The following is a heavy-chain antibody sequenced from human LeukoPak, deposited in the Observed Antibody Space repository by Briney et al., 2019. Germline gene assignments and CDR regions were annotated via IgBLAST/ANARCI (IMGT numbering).Heavy chain of an antibody. Sequence: ASVKVSCKASGGTFSSYAISWVRQAPGQGLEWMGGIIPIFGTANYAQKFQGRVTITADKSTSTAYMELSNLRAEEPAVYYCAREGRQWHALGAFDIWGQGTMVTVSS. CDR2: IIPIFGTA. D-gene: IGHD6-19*01. J-gene: IGHJ3*02. CDR1: GGTFSSYA. V-gene: IGHV1-69*06. CDR3: AREGRQWHALGAFDI.